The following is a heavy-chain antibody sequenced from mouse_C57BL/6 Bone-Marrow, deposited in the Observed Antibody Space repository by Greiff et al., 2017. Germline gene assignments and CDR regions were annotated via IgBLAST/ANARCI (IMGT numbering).Heavy chain of an antibody. CDR1: GFTFSSYA. D-gene: IGHD1-1*01. J-gene: IGHJ1*03. Sequence: EVKLEESGGGLVKPGGSLKLSCAASGFTFSSYAMSWVRQTPDKRLEWVATISDGGSYTYYPDNVKGRFTISRDNAKNNLYLQMSHLKSEDTAMYYCARYYYGSSRWYCDVWGTRTTVTVSS. V-gene: IGHV5-4*03. CDR2: ISDGGSYT. CDR3: ARYYYGSSRWYCDV.